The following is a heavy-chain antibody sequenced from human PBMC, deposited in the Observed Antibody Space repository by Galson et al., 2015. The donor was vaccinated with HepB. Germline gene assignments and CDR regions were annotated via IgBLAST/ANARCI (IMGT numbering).Heavy chain of an antibody. CDR3: ARVIFIYSSGWYNPYGMDV. V-gene: IGHV6-1*01. CDR2: TYYRSKWNT. D-gene: IGHD6-19*01. CDR1: GDSVSNNSAA. Sequence: CAISGDSVSNNSAAWDWIRQSPSRGLEWLGRTYYRSKWNTDYADSVKSRITINPDTSKNHFSLQLNSVTPEDTAVYYCARVIFIYSSGWYNPYGMDVWGQGTTVTVSS. J-gene: IGHJ6*02.